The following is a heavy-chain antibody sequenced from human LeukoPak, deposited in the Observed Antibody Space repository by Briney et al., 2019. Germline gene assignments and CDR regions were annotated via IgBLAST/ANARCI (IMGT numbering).Heavy chain of an antibody. CDR1: GGSISSSSYY. D-gene: IGHD3-10*01. CDR2: IYYSGST. Sequence: PSETLSLTCTVSGGSISSSSYYWGWFRQPPGKGLEWIGSIYYSGSTYYNPSLKSRVTISVDTSKNQFSLKLSSVTAADTAVYYCARGPLFPLDYWGQGTLVTVSS. J-gene: IGHJ4*02. V-gene: IGHV4-39*07. CDR3: ARGPLFPLDY.